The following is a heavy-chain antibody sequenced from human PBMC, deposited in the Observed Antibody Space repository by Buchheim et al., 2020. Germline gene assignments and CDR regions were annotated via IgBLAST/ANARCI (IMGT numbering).Heavy chain of an antibody. V-gene: IGHV4-59*01. CDR3: ARVGLGRHYFDY. D-gene: IGHD3-16*01. J-gene: IGHJ4*02. Sequence: HVQLQESGPGLVKPSETLSLICTVSGGSISDTYWSWIRQSPGKGLEWIGYIYYSGTTNYNPSLKSRVTISVDTSTNQFSLKLSSVTAADTAVYYCARVGLGRHYFDYWGQGIL. CDR2: IYYSGTT. CDR1: GGSISDTY.